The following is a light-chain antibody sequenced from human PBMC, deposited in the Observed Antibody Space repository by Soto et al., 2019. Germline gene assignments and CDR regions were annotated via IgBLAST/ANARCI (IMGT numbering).Light chain of an antibody. CDR1: QSVSSSY. Sequence: EIVMTQSAATLSVSPGERATLSCRASQSVSSSYLAWYHQKPGQAPRLLIYDTSTRATGIPARFSGSGSGTEFTLTISSLQSEDFAVYYCQQYSNWPPITFGQGTRLEVK. J-gene: IGKJ5*01. CDR2: DTS. V-gene: IGKV3-15*01. CDR3: QQYSNWPPIT.